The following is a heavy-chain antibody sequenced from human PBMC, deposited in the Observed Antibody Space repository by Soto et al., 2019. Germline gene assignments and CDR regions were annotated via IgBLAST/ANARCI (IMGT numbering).Heavy chain of an antibody. V-gene: IGHV4-31*03. Sequence: QVQLQESGPGLVKPSQTLSLTCTVSGGSISSGGYYWSWIRQHPGKGLEWIGYIYYSGSTYYNPSLKSRVTISVDTSKNQFSLKLSSVTAADTAVYYCARDQHDYSNYGYGMDVWVQGTTVTVSS. CDR1: GGSISSGGYY. J-gene: IGHJ6*02. CDR3: ARDQHDYSNYGYGMDV. D-gene: IGHD4-4*01. CDR2: IYYSGST.